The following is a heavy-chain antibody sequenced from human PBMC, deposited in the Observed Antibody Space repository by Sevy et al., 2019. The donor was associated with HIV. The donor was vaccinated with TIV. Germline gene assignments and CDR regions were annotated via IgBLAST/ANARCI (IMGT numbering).Heavy chain of an antibody. V-gene: IGHV3-33*01. Sequence: GGCLRLSCAASGFSISGYGMHWVRQAPGKGLEWVVVIWYDGTNREYADSVKGRFTISRDNSKNTLYLQMNSLRVEDTAVYYCAREDIRVAGIGYYFHSWGQGTLVTVSS. D-gene: IGHD6-19*01. CDR3: AREDIRVAGIGYYFHS. J-gene: IGHJ4*02. CDR2: IWYDGTNR. CDR1: GFSISGYG.